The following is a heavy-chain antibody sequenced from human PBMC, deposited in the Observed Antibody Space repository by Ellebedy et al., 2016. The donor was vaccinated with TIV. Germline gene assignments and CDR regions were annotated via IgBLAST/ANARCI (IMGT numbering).Heavy chain of an antibody. CDR3: ARTAVAGEYYFDY. CDR2: IYYSGST. Sequence: MPSETLSLTCAVSVGSISSYYWSWIRQPPGKGLEWIGYIYYSGSTNYNPSLKSRVTKSVDTSKNQFSLKLSSVTAAETAVYYCARTAVAGEYYFDYWGQGTLVTVSS. CDR1: VGSISSYY. J-gene: IGHJ4*02. V-gene: IGHV4-59*01. D-gene: IGHD6-19*01.